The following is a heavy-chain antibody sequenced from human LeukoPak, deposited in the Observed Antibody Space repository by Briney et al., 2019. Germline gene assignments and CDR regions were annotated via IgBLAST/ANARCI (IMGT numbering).Heavy chain of an antibody. J-gene: IGHJ5*02. Sequence: TGGSLRLSCAASGFIFSSYSMNWVRQAPGKGLEWVSYISSSSSTIYYADSVKGRFTISRDNAKKSLYLQMNSLRAEDTALYYCARDGKYSNYAGWFDPWGQGTLVTVSS. CDR1: GFIFSSYS. D-gene: IGHD4-11*01. CDR2: ISSSSSTI. V-gene: IGHV3-48*01. CDR3: ARDGKYSNYAGWFDP.